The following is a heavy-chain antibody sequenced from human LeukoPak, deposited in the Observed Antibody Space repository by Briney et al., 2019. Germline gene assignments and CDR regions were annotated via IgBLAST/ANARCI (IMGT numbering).Heavy chain of an antibody. Sequence: ASETLSLTCTVSGGSISSYYWSWIRQPPGKGLEWIGYIYYSGSTNYNPSLKSRVTISVDTSKNQFSLKLSSVTAADTAVYYCARVKRAAAGIVFDYWGQGTLVTVSS. CDR3: ARVKRAAAGIVFDY. J-gene: IGHJ4*02. CDR1: GGSISSYY. CDR2: IYYSGST. V-gene: IGHV4-59*08. D-gene: IGHD6-13*01.